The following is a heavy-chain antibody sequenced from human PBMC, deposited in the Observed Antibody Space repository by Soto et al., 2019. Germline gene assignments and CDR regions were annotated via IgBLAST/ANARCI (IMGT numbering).Heavy chain of an antibody. CDR2: ISENVDSQ. D-gene: IGHD4-17*01. J-gene: IGHJ4*01. Sequence: QVHLVQSGGGVIQAGHSLRLACTASGLTFTSSSFHWVRQSPGKGLEWEAVISENVDSQYSTESVRGRFLISRDSSKNTGYLPMKCLRAEETVVDFCARILATTVSALGYWGHGSRVTVSS. V-gene: IGHV3-30-3*01. CDR3: ARILATTVSALGY. CDR1: GLTFTSSS.